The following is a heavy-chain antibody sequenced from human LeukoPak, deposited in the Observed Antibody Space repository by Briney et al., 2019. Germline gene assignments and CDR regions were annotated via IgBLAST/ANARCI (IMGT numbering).Heavy chain of an antibody. CDR2: IAFDDTDR. CDR3: TNSDDYGDY. V-gene: IGHV3-30*19. J-gene: IGHJ4*02. CDR1: GFTFNNYG. Sequence: GGSLRLSCAASGFTFNNYGMHWVRQAPGKGLEWVAAIAFDDTDRYYIDSVKGRFTISRDDSKNTLYLHMTSLRAEDTAVYYCTNSDDYGDYWGQGTLVTVSS.